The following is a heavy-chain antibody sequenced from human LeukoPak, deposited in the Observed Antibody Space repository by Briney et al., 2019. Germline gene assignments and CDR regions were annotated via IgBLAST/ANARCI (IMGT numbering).Heavy chain of an antibody. CDR1: GFTFSSYG. V-gene: IGHV3-23*01. CDR3: AKCSGGTCYSSLDY. Sequence: GGSLRLSCAASGFTFSSYGMSWVRQAPGKGLEWVSGISGSGGSIYYADSVKGRLTISRDNSKNTLYLQMNSLRAEDTAVYYCAKCSGGTCYSSLDYWGQGTLVTVSS. D-gene: IGHD2-15*01. CDR2: ISGSGGSI. J-gene: IGHJ4*02.